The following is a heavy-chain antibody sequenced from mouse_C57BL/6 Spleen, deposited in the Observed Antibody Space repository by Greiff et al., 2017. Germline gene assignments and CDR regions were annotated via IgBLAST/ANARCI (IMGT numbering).Heavy chain of an antibody. CDR2: IYPGDGDT. CDR3: ARSEPFYAMDY. J-gene: IGHJ4*01. Sequence: VQLQQSGPELVKPGASVKISCKASGYAFSSSWMNWVKQRPGKGLEWIGRIYPGDGDTNYNGKFKGKATLTADKSSSTAYMQLSSLTSEDSAVYFCARSEPFYAMDYWGQGTSVTVSS. V-gene: IGHV1-82*01. CDR1: GYAFSSSW.